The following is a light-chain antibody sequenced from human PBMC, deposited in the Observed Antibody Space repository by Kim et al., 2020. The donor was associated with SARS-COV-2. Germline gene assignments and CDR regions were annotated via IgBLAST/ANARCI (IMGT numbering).Light chain of an antibody. V-gene: IGKV3-20*01. CDR2: GAS. CDR3: QQSGEG. J-gene: IGKJ1*01. CDR1: HSIRSSY. Sequence: EIVLTQSPAALSMSPGERATLSCRASHSIRSSYLAWYQQKRVQASRLLIYGASRRASGIADRFSGGGSGTGFTLPTNRLEPEDFAVYYSQQSGEGFGQGTRVEIK.